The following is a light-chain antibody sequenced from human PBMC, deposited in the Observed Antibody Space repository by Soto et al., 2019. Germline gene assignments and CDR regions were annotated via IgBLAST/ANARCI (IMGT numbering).Light chain of an antibody. CDR3: SSYTSSITWV. CDR1: SSDVGAYNY. Sequence: QSALTQPASVSGSPGQSITISCTGTSSDVGAYNYVSWYQQHPDRAPKLMIYEVNNRPSGVSYRFSGSKSGTTASLTISGLQAEDEADYYCSSYTSSITWVFGGGTKLTVL. V-gene: IGLV2-14*01. J-gene: IGLJ3*02. CDR2: EVN.